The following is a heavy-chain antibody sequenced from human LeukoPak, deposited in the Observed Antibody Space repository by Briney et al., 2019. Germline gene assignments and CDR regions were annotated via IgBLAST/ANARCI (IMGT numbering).Heavy chain of an antibody. V-gene: IGHV3-33*01. CDR2: IWFDGVNK. CDR3: ARDVQVLIYY. D-gene: IGHD2-21*01. CDR1: GFAFRTYG. J-gene: IGHJ4*02. Sequence: PGGSLRLSCVASGFAFRTYGMHWVRQAPGKGLEWVAHIWFDGVNKHYGDSVKGRFTISRDNSQNTLYLQMNSLRAEDTAVYYCARDVQVLIYYWGQGTLVTVSS.